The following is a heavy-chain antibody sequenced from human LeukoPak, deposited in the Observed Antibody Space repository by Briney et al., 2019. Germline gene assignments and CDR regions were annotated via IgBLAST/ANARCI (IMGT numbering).Heavy chain of an antibody. D-gene: IGHD1-7*01. CDR3: ARDEPITGTTSHADS. Sequence: ASVKVSCKASGYTFTSYGISWVRQAPGQGLEWMGWISAYNGNTNYAQKLQGRVTMTTDTSTSTAYMELRSLRSDDTAVYYCARDEPITGTTSHADSWGQGTLVTVSS. CDR2: ISAYNGNT. CDR1: GYTFTSYG. J-gene: IGHJ4*02. V-gene: IGHV1-18*01.